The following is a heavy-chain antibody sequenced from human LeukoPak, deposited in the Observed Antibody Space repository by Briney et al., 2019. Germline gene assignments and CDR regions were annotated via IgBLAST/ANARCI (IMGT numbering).Heavy chain of an antibody. CDR2: IAASDSYA. CDR1: QYSFTYYW. Sequence: GESLKISCKGAQYSFTYYWISWVRQMPGKGLGWMGKIAASDSYATYGPSFQGHVTISADKSINTAYLYWNSLEASDTAIYYCTWGSDTPKIDYWGQGTLVTVSS. D-gene: IGHD3-16*01. J-gene: IGHJ4*02. V-gene: IGHV5-10-1*01. CDR3: TWGSDTPKIDY.